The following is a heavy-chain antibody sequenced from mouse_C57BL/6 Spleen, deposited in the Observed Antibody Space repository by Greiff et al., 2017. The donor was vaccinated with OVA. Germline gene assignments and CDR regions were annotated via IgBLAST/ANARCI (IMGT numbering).Heavy chain of an antibody. V-gene: IGHV1-82*01. CDR2: IYPGDGDT. D-gene: IGHD2-4*01. J-gene: IGHJ2*01. CDR1: GYAFSSSW. Sequence: VKVVESGPELVKPGASVKISCKASGYAFSSSWMNWVKQRPGKGLEWIGRIYPGDGDTNYNGKFKGKATLTADKSSSTAYMQLSSLTSEDSAVYFCARGGYDYEGYYFDYWGQGTTLTVSS. CDR3: ARGGYDYEGYYFDY.